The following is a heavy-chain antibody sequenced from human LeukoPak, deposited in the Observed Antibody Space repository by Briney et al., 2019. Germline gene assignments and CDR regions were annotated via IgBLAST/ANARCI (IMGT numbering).Heavy chain of an antibody. J-gene: IGHJ4*02. CDR1: GFTFSSYA. D-gene: IGHD5-24*01. V-gene: IGHV3-30*04. CDR3: ARDTISFQIEKATIPLAY. Sequence: QPGGSLRLSCAASGFTFSSYAMHWVRQAPGKGLEWVAVISYDKSHKYYADSVKGRFTISRDNSKNMLYLQMNSLRAEDTAVYYCARDTISFQIEKATIPLAYWGQGTLVTVSS. CDR2: ISYDKSHK.